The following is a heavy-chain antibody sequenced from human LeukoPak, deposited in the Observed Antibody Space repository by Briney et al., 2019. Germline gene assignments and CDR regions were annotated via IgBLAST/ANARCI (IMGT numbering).Heavy chain of an antibody. D-gene: IGHD3-22*01. J-gene: IGHJ4*02. V-gene: IGHV3-9*01. CDR1: GFTFDDYA. CDR3: AKEKKYYYDSSGYPGYDY. CDR2: ISWNSGSI. Sequence: GRSLRLSCAASGFTFDDYAMHWVRQAPGKGLEWVSGISWNSGSIGYADSVKGRFTISRDNAKNSLYLQMNSLRAEDTALYYCAKEKKYYYDSSGYPGYDYWGRGTLVTVSS.